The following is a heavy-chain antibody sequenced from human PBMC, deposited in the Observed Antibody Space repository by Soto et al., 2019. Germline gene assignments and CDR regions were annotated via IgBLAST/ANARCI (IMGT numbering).Heavy chain of an antibody. CDR2: IDWDDDK. D-gene: IGHD3-3*01. J-gene: IGHJ4*02. V-gene: IGHV2-70*11. CDR3: ARMYYDFWSGYFSHFDY. CDR1: GFSLSTRGMG. Sequence: VSGPTLVNPTQTLTLTCSFSGFSLSTRGMGVSWIRQPPGKALEWLARIDWDDDKYYSTSLKTRLTISKDTSKNQVVLTMTNLDPVDTATYYCARMYYDFWSGYFSHFDYWGQGTLVTVSS.